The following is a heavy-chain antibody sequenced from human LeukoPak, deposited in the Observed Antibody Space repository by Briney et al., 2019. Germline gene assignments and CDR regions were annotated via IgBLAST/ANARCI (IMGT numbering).Heavy chain of an antibody. Sequence: PSETLSLTCTVSGGSISSYYWSWIRQPPGKGLEWIGYIYYSGSTNYNPSLKSRVTISVDTSKNQFSLKLSFVTAADTAVYYCATVTMVRGVVAFDYWGQGTLVTVSS. J-gene: IGHJ4*02. CDR2: IYYSGST. CDR3: ATVTMVRGVVAFDY. CDR1: GGSISSYY. V-gene: IGHV4-59*01. D-gene: IGHD3-10*01.